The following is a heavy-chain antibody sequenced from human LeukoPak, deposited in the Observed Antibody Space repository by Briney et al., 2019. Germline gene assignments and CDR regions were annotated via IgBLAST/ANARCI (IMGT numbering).Heavy chain of an antibody. J-gene: IGHJ4*02. V-gene: IGHV3-21*01. CDR3: VRACGGDCYLADY. CDR2: ISSSSSYI. Sequence: GGSLRLSCAASGFTFSSYSMSWVRQAPGKGLEWVSSISSSSSYIYYADSVKGRFTISRDYAKNSLYLQMNSLRAEDTAVYHCVRACGGDCYLADYWGQGTLVTVSS. D-gene: IGHD2-21*02. CDR1: GFTFSSYS.